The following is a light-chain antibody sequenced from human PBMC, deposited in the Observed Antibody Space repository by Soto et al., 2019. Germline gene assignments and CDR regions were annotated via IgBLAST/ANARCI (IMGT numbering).Light chain of an antibody. V-gene: IGLV2-23*02. Sequence: HSALTQPASVSGSPGQSIAISCTGTSSNVGSYKLVSWYQQHPGKAPKLMIFEVNKRPSGVSNRFSGSKSGNTASLTISGLKVEDEADYYCCSSGGSPTYVFGTGTKV. CDR2: EVN. CDR1: SSNVGSYKL. CDR3: CSSGGSPTYV. J-gene: IGLJ1*01.